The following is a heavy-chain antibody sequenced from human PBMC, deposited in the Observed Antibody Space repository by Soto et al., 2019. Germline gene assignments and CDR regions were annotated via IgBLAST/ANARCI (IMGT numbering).Heavy chain of an antibody. Sequence: PGWSLRLSCAASGFTLSDYFMTWVRQAPGKGLEWVANIKQDGSEKYYVDSVKGRFTISRDNGKSSLYLQMNSLRAEDTAVYYCARHYCSGGSCLFGPWGQGTLVTVSS. CDR3: ARHYCSGGSCLFGP. J-gene: IGHJ5*02. CDR1: GFTLSDYF. V-gene: IGHV3-7*01. D-gene: IGHD2-15*01. CDR2: IKQDGSEK.